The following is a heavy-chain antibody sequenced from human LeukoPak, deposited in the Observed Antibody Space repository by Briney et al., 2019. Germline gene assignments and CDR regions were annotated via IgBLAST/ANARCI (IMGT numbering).Heavy chain of an antibody. CDR2: IYYSGST. V-gene: IGHV4-59*08. D-gene: IGHD1-26*01. CDR1: GGSISSYY. J-gene: IGHJ4*02. CDR3: TRVVGAIDY. Sequence: SETLSLTCTVSGGSISSYYWSWIRQPPGKGLEWIGYIYYSGSTNYNPSLKSRVTISVDTSKNQFSLKLSSVTAADTAVYYCTRVVGAIDYWGQGTLVTVSS.